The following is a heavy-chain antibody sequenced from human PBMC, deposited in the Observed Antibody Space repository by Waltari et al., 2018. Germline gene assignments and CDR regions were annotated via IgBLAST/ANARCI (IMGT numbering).Heavy chain of an antibody. V-gene: IGHV4-38-2*02. CDR1: GYSISSGYY. CDR2: IYHSGKN. J-gene: IGHJ4*02. CDR3: VYSSSWSQGDY. D-gene: IGHD6-13*01. Sequence: QVQLQESGPGLVKPSETLSLTCTVSGYSISSGYYWGWIRQPPGTGLEWIGSIYHSGKNYYNPSHKSRVTIPVDSSQNQFSLKLSSVTAADTAVDCCVYSSSWSQGDYWGQGTLVTVSS.